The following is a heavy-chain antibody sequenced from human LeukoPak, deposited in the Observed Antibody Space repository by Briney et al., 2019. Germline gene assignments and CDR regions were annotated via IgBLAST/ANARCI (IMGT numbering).Heavy chain of an antibody. V-gene: IGHV3-23*01. CDR3: AKDRQAVRDAFDI. CDR1: GFTFRSHA. D-gene: IGHD6-19*01. CDR2: ITGSGGTT. J-gene: IGHJ3*02. Sequence: GGSLRLSCAASGFTFRSHAMSWVRQAPGKGLEWVAAITGSGGTTYYADSVKGRFTISRDNSKNTLFLQMRSLRADDTAVYYCAKDRQAVRDAFDIWGQGTTVSVSS.